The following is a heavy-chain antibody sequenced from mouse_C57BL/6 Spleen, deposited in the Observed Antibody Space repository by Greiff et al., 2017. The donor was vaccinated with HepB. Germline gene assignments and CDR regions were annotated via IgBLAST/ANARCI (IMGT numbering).Heavy chain of an antibody. J-gene: IGHJ3*01. CDR1: GYTFTDYY. CDR2: INPNNGGT. Sequence: EVQLQQSGPELVKPGASVKISCKASGYTFTDYYMNWVKQSHGKSLEWIGDINPNNGGTSYNQKFKGKATLTVDKSSSTAYMELSSLTSEDSAVYYCARYSNAFAYWGQGTLVTVSA. V-gene: IGHV1-26*01. D-gene: IGHD2-5*01. CDR3: ARYSNAFAY.